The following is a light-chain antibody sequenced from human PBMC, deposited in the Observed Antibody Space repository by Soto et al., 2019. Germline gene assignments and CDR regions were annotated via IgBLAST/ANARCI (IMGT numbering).Light chain of an antibody. CDR2: WAS. Sequence: DIVMTQSPDSLAVSLGERATINCKSSQSVLYSSNNKNYLAWYQQKPGQPPKLLIYWASTRESGVPDRFSGSGYRTYFTLIISSLPAEDVADYYCQQYYSSPWTFGQGTKVDIK. CDR3: QQYYSSPWT. J-gene: IGKJ1*01. V-gene: IGKV4-1*01. CDR1: QSVLYSSNNKNY.